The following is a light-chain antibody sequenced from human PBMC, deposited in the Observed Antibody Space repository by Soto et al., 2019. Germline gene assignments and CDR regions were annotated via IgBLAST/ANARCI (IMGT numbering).Light chain of an antibody. J-gene: IGKJ4*02. Sequence: DIPMTQSPASLSASVGDRVTITCRASHDITNDLAWFQQKPGKPPKRLIYAAATLQTGVPSRFSGTGSGTEFTLTINSLQPEDFATYYCLQHNTYPLTFGGGTKMEV. CDR1: HDITND. CDR2: AAA. V-gene: IGKV1-17*01. CDR3: LQHNTYPLT.